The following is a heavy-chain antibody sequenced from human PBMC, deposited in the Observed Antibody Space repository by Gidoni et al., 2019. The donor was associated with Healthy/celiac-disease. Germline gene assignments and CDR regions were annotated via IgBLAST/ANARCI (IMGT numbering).Heavy chain of an antibody. Sequence: VQLQESVPGLVKPLQTLSLPCPVSGGSISSGVYYWSCIRQHPGKGLEWIVYTYYSGSTYYNPSLKRRVTISVDTSKNQFSLKLSSVTAADTAVYYCARGGRYSYGSRIDYWGQGTLVTVSS. CDR2: TYYSGST. CDR1: GGSISSGVYY. D-gene: IGHD5-18*01. J-gene: IGHJ4*02. V-gene: IGHV4-31*03. CDR3: ARGGRYSYGSRIDY.